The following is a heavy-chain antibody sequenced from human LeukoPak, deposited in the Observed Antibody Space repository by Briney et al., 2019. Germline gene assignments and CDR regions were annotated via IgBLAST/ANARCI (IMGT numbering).Heavy chain of an antibody. D-gene: IGHD2-15*01. CDR3: AKAGGRAQTPFDP. J-gene: IGHJ5*02. Sequence: GGSLRLSCAASGFTFSRYGMHWVRQAPGKGLEWVTVISNDESDKYYVDSVKGRFTISRDNSKNTLYLQMNSLRAEDTAVYYCAKAGGRAQTPFDPWGQGTLVTVSS. CDR1: GFTFSRYG. CDR2: ISNDESDK. V-gene: IGHV3-30*18.